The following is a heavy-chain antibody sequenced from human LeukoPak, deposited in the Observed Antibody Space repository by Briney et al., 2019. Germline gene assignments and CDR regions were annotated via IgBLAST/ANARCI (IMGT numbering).Heavy chain of an antibody. CDR3: AKAEGGIAAAGLGAFDI. V-gene: IGHV3-23*01. D-gene: IGHD6-13*01. Sequence: QPGGSLRLSCAASGFTFSSYAMSWVRQAPGKGLEWVSVISGSGGSTYYADSVKGRFTISRDNSKNTLYLQMNSLRAEDTAVYYCAKAEGGIAAAGLGAFDIWGQGTMVTVSS. CDR1: GFTFSSYA. CDR2: ISGSGGST. J-gene: IGHJ3*02.